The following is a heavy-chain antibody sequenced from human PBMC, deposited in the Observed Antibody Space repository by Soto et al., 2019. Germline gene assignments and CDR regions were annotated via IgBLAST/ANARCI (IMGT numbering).Heavy chain of an antibody. J-gene: IGHJ4*02. CDR2: IIGVFPTT. Sequence: QVQLVQSGAEVKKPGSSVKVSCKTSGGSQATSWVRQAPGQGPEWLGGIIGVFPTTNKAEKFQGRVTITADKSTGTAYMELSSPTSVDTAVYYCATVGPPLSGAFTYGYEGPFDYWGQGTLVIVSS. CDR1: GGSQA. CDR3: ATVGPPLSGAFTYGYEGPFDY. V-gene: IGHV1-69*06. D-gene: IGHD5-18*01.